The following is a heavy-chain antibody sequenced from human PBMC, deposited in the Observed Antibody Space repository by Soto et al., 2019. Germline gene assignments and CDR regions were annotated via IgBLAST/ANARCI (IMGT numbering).Heavy chain of an antibody. D-gene: IGHD3-22*01. Sequence: ASVKVSRKASGYTFTSYGISWVRQAPGQGLEWMGWISAYNGNTNYAQKLQGRVTMTTDTSTSTAYMELRSLRSDDTAVYYCARGYYDSSGYYYRDETFQHWGQGTLVTVSS. CDR3: ARGYYDSSGYYYRDETFQH. CDR2: ISAYNGNT. V-gene: IGHV1-18*04. J-gene: IGHJ1*01. CDR1: GYTFTSYG.